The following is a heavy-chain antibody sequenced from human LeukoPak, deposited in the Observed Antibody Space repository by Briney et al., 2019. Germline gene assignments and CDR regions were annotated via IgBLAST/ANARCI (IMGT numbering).Heavy chain of an antibody. CDR3: ARVGGYCSSTSCAYYYYYYMDV. CDR1: GYTFTSYG. D-gene: IGHD2-2*01. CDR2: ISAYNGNT. Sequence: ASVKDSCKASGYTFTSYGISWVRQAPGQGLEWMGWISAYNGNTNYAQKLQGRVTMTTDTSTSTAYMELRSLRSDDTAVYYCARVGGYCSSTSCAYYYYYYMDVWGKGTTVTVSS. V-gene: IGHV1-18*01. J-gene: IGHJ6*03.